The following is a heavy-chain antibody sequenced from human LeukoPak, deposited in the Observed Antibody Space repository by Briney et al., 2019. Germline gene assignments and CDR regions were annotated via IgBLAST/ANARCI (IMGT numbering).Heavy chain of an antibody. CDR2: IYHSGST. D-gene: IGHD3-22*01. V-gene: IGHV4-4*02. CDR3: ARDSRNYYDSSGYY. CDR1: GGSISSSNW. J-gene: IGHJ4*02. Sequence: SETLSLTCAVSGGSISSSNWWSWVRQPPGKGLEWIGEIYHSGSTNYNPSLKSRVTISVDKSKNQFSLKLSSVTAANTAVYYCARDSRNYYDSSGYYWGQGTLVTVSS.